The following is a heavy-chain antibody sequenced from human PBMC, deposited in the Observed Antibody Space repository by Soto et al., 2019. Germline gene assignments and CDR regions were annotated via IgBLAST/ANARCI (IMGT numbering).Heavy chain of an antibody. CDR2: ISYSGST. Sequence: PSETLSLTCTVSGDSIRRSSSYWGWVRQPPGKGLEWIGTISYSGSTYYNPSLESRVTMTRDTSITTAYMELSRLRSDDTAVYYCARDVVGSDYFDSWGQGTLVTVSS. J-gene: IGHJ4*02. CDR3: ARDVVGSDYFDS. CDR1: GDSIRRSSSY. V-gene: IGHV4-39*02. D-gene: IGHD1-26*01.